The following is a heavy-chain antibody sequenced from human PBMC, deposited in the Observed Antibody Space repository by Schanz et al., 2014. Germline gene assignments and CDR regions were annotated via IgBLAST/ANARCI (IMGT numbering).Heavy chain of an antibody. Sequence: QVQLVQSGDEVKKPGASVKVSCEASRYTFNTYGLNWVRQAPGQGLEWMGWINPNSGTTNYAQKFQGWVTMTRDTSISTAYMELSSLRSEDTAVYYCARLGTGMAVAGSVIDSYYYYMDVWGEGTTVTVSS. CDR2: INPNSGTT. J-gene: IGHJ6*03. CDR3: ARLGTGMAVAGSVIDSYYYYMDV. CDR1: RYTFNTYG. V-gene: IGHV1-2*04. D-gene: IGHD6-19*01.